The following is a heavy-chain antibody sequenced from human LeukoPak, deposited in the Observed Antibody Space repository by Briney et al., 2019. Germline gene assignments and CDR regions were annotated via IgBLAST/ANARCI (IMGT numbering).Heavy chain of an antibody. J-gene: IGHJ3*02. CDR3: ARGGRGPDAFDI. CDR1: GGSISSYY. Sequence: PSETLSLTCTVSGGSISSYYWSWIRQPPGKGLEWIGYIYYSGGTNYNPSLKSRVTISVDTSKNQFSLKLSSVTAADTAVYYCARGGRGPDAFDIWGQGTMVTVSS. V-gene: IGHV4-59*01. CDR2: IYYSGGT. D-gene: IGHD3-10*01.